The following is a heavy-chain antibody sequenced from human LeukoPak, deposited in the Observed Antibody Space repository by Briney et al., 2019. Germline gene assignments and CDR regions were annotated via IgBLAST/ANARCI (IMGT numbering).Heavy chain of an antibody. CDR3: ARAEDSSGWGIDY. J-gene: IGHJ4*02. D-gene: IGHD6-19*01. V-gene: IGHV1-2*02. Sequence: ASVKVFCKASGYTFTGYYMHWVRQAPGQGLEWMGWINPNSGGTNYAQKFQGRVTMTRDTSISTAYMELSRLRSDDTAVYYCARAEDSSGWGIDYWGPGTLVTVSS. CDR1: GYTFTGYY. CDR2: INPNSGGT.